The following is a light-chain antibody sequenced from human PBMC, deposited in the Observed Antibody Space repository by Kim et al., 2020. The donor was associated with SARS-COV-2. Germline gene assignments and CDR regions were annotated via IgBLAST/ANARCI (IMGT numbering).Light chain of an antibody. CDR1: SSDVGGYNY. V-gene: IGLV2-14*01. J-gene: IGLJ2*01. CDR3: SSYTSSSTVV. CDR2: DFS. Sequence: QSALTQPASVSGSPGQSITISCTGTSSDVGGYNYVSWYQQHPGKAPKLMIYDFSKRPSGVSNRFSGPKSGNTASLTISGLQAEDEADYYCSSYTSSSTVVFGGGTQLAVL.